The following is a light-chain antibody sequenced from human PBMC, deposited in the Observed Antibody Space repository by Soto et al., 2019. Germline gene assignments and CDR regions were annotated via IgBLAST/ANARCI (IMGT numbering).Light chain of an antibody. J-gene: IGLJ3*02. CDR3: QTWGTGIRV. CDR2: INSDGRH. V-gene: IGLV4-69*01. CDR1: SGHSNYA. Sequence: QSVLTQSPSASASLGASVKLTCTLSSGHSNYAIAWHQQQPEKGPRFLMKINSDGRHSNGDGIPDRFSGSTSGAERYLTISSLQSEDEADYYCQTWGTGIRVFGRGTKLT.